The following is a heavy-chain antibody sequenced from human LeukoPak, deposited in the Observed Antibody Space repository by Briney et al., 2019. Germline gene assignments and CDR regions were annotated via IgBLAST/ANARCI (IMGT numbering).Heavy chain of an antibody. CDR1: GGSISSYY. Sequence: SETLSLTCTVSGGSISSYYRSWIRQPPGKGLEWIGYIYYSGSTNYNPSLKSRVTISVDTSKNQFSLKLSSVTAADTAVYYCARESRYSGSTQPFDYWGQGTLVTVSS. CDR2: IYYSGST. CDR3: ARESRYSGSTQPFDY. D-gene: IGHD1-26*01. V-gene: IGHV4-59*12. J-gene: IGHJ4*02.